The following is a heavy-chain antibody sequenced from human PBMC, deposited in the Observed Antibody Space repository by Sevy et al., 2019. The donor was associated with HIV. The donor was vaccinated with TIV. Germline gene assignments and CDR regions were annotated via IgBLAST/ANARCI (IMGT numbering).Heavy chain of an antibody. CDR2: INPNSGGT. D-gene: IGHD5-12*01. CDR1: GYTFTGYY. Sequence: ASVKVSCKASGYTFTGYYMHWVRQAPGQGLEWMGRINPNSGGTNYAQKFQGRVTMTRDTSISTAYMELSRLRSDDTAVYYCARDHYSGHEGIDYWGQGTLVTVSS. CDR3: ARDHYSGHEGIDY. J-gene: IGHJ4*02. V-gene: IGHV1-2*06.